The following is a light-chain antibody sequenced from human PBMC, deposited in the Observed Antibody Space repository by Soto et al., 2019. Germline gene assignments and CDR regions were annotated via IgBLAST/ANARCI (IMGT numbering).Light chain of an antibody. V-gene: IGKV2-28*01. J-gene: IGKJ5*01. CDR3: MQALQSLT. CDR2: FGS. Sequence: EIVMTQSPLTLPVTPGEPASISCRSSQSLLYNNTYNYLDWYVQKPGQSPQLLIYFGSNRAPGVPDRFSRSGSGTDFTLKINRVEAEDVGTYYCMQALQSLTFGQGTRLEIQ. CDR1: QSLLYNNTYNY.